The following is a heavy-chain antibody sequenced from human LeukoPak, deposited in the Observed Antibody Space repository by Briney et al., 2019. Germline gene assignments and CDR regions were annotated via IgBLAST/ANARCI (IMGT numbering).Heavy chain of an antibody. CDR2: INHSGST. CDR1: GGSFSGYY. J-gene: IGHJ6*01. V-gene: IGHV4-34*01. Sequence: SETLSLTCAVYGGSFSGYYWSWIRQPPGKGLEWIGEINHSGSTNYNPSLKSRVTISVDTSKNQFSLKLSSVTAADTAVYYCASIAARRPLYCYYGMD. D-gene: IGHD6-6*01. CDR3: ASIAARRPLYCYYGMD.